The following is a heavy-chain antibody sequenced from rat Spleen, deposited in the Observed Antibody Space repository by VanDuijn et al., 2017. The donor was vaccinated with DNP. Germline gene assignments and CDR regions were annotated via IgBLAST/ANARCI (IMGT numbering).Heavy chain of an antibody. CDR2: IIYDGSRT. V-gene: IGHV5-7*01. CDR3: ARHKCTTLFDAMDA. J-gene: IGHJ4*01. D-gene: IGHD1-5*01. Sequence: EVQLVESGGDLVQPGGSLKLSCAASGFTFSDYNMAWVRQAPKKGLEWVATIIYDGSRTYYRDSVKGRFTISRDNAKNTQYLQMDSMRSEDTATYYCARHKCTTLFDAMDAWGQGTSVTVSS. CDR1: GFTFSDYN.